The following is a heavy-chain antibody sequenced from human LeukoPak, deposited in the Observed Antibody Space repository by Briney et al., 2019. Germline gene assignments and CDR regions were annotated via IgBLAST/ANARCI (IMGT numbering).Heavy chain of an antibody. D-gene: IGHD3-22*01. Sequence: GGSLRLSCAASGFTFSSYAMSWVRQAPGKGLEWVSAISGSGGSTYYADSVKGRFTISRDNSKNTLYLQMNGLRAEDTAVYYCAKGKRYYDSSGYWGQGTLVTVSS. V-gene: IGHV3-23*01. CDR3: AKGKRYYDSSGY. J-gene: IGHJ4*02. CDR2: ISGSGGST. CDR1: GFTFSSYA.